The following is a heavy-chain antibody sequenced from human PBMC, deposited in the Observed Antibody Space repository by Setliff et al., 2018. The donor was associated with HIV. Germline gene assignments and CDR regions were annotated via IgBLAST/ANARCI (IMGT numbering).Heavy chain of an antibody. CDR2: IYYSGNT. CDR3: ARHRDGGTYPLDY. V-gene: IGHV4-61*08. J-gene: IGHJ4*02. Sequence: PSETLSLTCTVSGDSIISGDYYWSWIRQSPGKGLEWIGWIYYSGNTRYNPSLKSRVTISLDTSKNRFSLQLTSVTAADTAVYYCARHRDGGTYPLDYWGQGTLVTVSS. CDR1: GDSIISGDYY. D-gene: IGHD1-26*01.